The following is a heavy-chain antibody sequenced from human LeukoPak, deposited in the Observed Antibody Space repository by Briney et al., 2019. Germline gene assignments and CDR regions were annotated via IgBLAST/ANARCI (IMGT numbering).Heavy chain of an antibody. Sequence: PGGSLRLSCAASGFIVSSNYMSWVPHAPGKGLEWVSVIYSGGSTYYADSVKGRFTISRDNSKNTLYVQMNSLRAEDTAVYYCARSTSGHNWFDPWGQGTLVTVSS. J-gene: IGHJ5*02. V-gene: IGHV3-53*01. CDR2: IYSGGST. CDR1: GFIVSSNY. D-gene: IGHD6-25*01. CDR3: ARSTSGHNWFDP.